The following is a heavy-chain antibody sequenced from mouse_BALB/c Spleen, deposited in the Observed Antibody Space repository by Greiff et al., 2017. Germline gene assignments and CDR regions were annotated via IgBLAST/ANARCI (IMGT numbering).Heavy chain of an antibody. CDR2: ISSGGSYT. J-gene: IGHJ4*01. V-gene: IGHV5-9-4*01. Sequence: DVMLVESGGGLVKPGGSLKLSCAASGFTFSSYAMSWVRQSPEKRLEWVAEISSGGSYTYYPDTVTGRFTISRDNAKNTLYLEMSSLRSEDTAMYYCARDQDYGSSYDYWGQGTSVTVSS. CDR1: GFTFSSYA. CDR3: ARDQDYGSSYDY. D-gene: IGHD1-1*01.